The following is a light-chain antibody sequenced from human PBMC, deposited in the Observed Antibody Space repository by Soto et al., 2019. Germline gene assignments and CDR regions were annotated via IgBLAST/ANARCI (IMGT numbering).Light chain of an antibody. CDR1: XXNVGSST. J-gene: IGLJ3*02. CDR2: SDG. Sequence: QSVLTQPPSASGTPGQRVTISCXXXXXNVGSSTVSWYQQLPGTAPKVLIYSDGQRPSGVPDRFSGSRSGSSASLAISGLQSGDEGDYYCASWEDSLNGWVIGGGTKLTVL. CDR3: ASWEDSLNGWV. V-gene: IGLV1-44*01.